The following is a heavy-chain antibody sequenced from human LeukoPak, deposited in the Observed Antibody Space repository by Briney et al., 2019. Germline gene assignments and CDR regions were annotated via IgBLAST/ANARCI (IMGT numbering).Heavy chain of an antibody. D-gene: IGHD3-10*01. CDR1: GFTFSDYY. Sequence: PGGSLRLSCAASGFTFSDYYMSWIRQARGKGPEWISFISGSGSTVYYADSVKGRFTISRDNAKNSLYLQMSSLRADDTAVYYCARDMYYGSGTPMQYGMDVWGQGTTVTGSS. J-gene: IGHJ6*02. CDR2: ISGSGSTV. CDR3: ARDMYYGSGTPMQYGMDV. V-gene: IGHV3-11*01.